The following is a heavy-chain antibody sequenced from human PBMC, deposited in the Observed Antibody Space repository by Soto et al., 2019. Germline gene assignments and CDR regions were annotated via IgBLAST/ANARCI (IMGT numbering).Heavy chain of an antibody. CDR2: IYYSGST. J-gene: IGHJ4*02. Sequence: QVQLQESGPGLVKPSQTLSLTCNVSGGSISSGGYDWSWIRQHPGKGLEWIGYIYYSGSTYYNPSLKSRVTISVDTSKNHFSLKLSSVTAADTAVYYCARHQRGVIGYWGQGTLVTVSS. V-gene: IGHV4-31*03. CDR3: ARHQRGVIGY. CDR1: GGSISSGGYD. D-gene: IGHD3-10*01.